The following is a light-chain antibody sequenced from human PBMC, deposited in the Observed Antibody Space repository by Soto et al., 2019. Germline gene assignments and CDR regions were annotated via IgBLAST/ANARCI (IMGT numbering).Light chain of an antibody. Sequence: DCQMTQSPSPLSAAVGERVTITCRASQSISCWLAWYQQKLGKAPKLLIYKASSLESGVPSRFSGSGSGTEFTLTISSLQPDDFATYYCHQYDTYWTFGHGTKVDI. CDR3: HQYDTYWT. CDR2: KAS. J-gene: IGKJ1*01. V-gene: IGKV1-5*03. CDR1: QSISCW.